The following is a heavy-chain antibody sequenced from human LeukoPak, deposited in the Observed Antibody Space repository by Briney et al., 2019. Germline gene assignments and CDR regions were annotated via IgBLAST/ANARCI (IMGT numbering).Heavy chain of an antibody. D-gene: IGHD2-2*01. CDR1: GFTFSSYA. CDR2: ISRGGGIT. J-gene: IGHJ4*02. Sequence: GGSLRLSCAASGFTFSSYAMSWVRQAPGKGLEWVAAISRGGGITDYADSVKGRFTISRDNSKNTLYLQMNSLRAEDTAVYYVVREFCSSAICCFEYWGEGALV. V-gene: IGHV3-23*01. CDR3: VREFCSSAICCFEY.